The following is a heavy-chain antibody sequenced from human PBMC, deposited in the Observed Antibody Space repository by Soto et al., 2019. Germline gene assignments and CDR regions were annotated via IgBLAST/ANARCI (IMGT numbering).Heavy chain of an antibody. D-gene: IGHD1-1*01. V-gene: IGHV4-59*01. CDR3: ARARDGNWNFYGMDV. J-gene: IGHJ6*02. CDR2: IYNSGST. CDR1: GGSISGFY. Sequence: SETLSLTCTVSGGSISGFYWSWIRQPPGKGLEWIGYIYNSGSTNYNPSLKSRVTISVDTSRNQFSLKVSSVTAADTAVYYCARARDGNWNFYGMDVWGQGTTVTVSS.